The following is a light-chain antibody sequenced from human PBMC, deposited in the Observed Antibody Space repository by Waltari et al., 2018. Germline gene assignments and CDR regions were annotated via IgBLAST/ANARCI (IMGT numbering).Light chain of an antibody. CDR1: SSDVGGYNY. J-gene: IGLJ2*01. V-gene: IGLV2-11*01. Sequence: QSALTQPRSVSGSPGQSVTISCTGTSSDVGGYNYVSWYQQPPGKAPKLIIYEINKRPSGVPGLFSGSKSGNTASLTISGLQAEDEADYYCCSYAGSYTFGVFGGGTKVTVL. CDR3: CSYAGSYTFGV. CDR2: EIN.